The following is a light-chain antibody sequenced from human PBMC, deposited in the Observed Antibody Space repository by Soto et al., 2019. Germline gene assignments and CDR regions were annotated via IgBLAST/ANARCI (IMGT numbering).Light chain of an antibody. CDR2: DVD. Sequence: QSVLTQPASVSGSPGQSIAISCTGTSVDVGGFEYVSWYQQHPGKVPKLMIYDVDNRPSGVSNRFSGSKSGNTASLTISGLQAEDEADYFCSSYTSNNTYVFGTGTKVTVL. V-gene: IGLV2-14*03. J-gene: IGLJ1*01. CDR1: SVDVGGFEY. CDR3: SSYTSNNTYV.